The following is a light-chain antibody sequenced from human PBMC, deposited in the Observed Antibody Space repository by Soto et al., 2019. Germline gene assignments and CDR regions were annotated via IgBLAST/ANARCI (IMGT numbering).Light chain of an antibody. CDR1: QTISTY. CDR3: QQSSDLPYT. J-gene: IGKJ2*01. CDR2: AAS. V-gene: IGKV1-39*01. Sequence: DIQMTQSPSSLSASVGDRVTITCRASQTISTYLNWYQQNPGKAPKLLIYAASSLQSGVPSRFSGSRSGTDFTLTISSLQPEDFAPYYCQQSSDLPYTFGQGTKLEIK.